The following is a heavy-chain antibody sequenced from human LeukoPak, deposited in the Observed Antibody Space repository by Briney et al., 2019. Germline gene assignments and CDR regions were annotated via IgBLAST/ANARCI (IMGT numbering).Heavy chain of an antibody. Sequence: SETLSLTCTVSGGSLSTTSWWVWLRQPPGKGLEWIGEVYYTGGGNNNYNPSLKSRATISIDTSRNQFSLKLRSVTAADTAVYFCARDLISGYRGNRFDPWSQGTLVTVSS. CDR2: VYYTGGGNN. CDR1: GGSLSTTSW. V-gene: IGHV4-4*02. D-gene: IGHD3-22*01. CDR3: ARDLISGYRGNRFDP. J-gene: IGHJ5*02.